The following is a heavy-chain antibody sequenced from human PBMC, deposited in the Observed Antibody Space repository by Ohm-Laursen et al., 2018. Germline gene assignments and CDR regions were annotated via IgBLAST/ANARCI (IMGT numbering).Heavy chain of an antibody. CDR2: IYHNDDK. CDR3: TSEHDSSGAFDY. D-gene: IGHD3-22*01. CDR1: GFSLSTTGVG. V-gene: IGHV2-5*01. J-gene: IGHJ4*02. Sequence: TQTLTLTSTFSGFSLSTTGVGVGWIRQPPGKALEWLALIYHNDDKRYRPSLRSRITISKDTSTNQVVLTMSNMDPVDTATYYCTSEHDSSGAFDYWGQGTLVTVSS.